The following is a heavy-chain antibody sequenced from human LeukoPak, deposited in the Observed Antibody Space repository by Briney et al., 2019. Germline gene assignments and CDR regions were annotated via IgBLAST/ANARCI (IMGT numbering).Heavy chain of an antibody. Sequence: GASVKVSCKASGYTFINYGIIWVRQAPGQGLEWMGWINGYTGHTNYAQKFQDRVTMTTDTSTSTAYMELRSLRSDDTAVYYCASTNGATWYFDYWGQGTLVTVSS. CDR2: INGYTGHT. D-gene: IGHD2-8*01. CDR1: GYTFINYG. CDR3: ASTNGATWYFDY. V-gene: IGHV1-18*01. J-gene: IGHJ4*02.